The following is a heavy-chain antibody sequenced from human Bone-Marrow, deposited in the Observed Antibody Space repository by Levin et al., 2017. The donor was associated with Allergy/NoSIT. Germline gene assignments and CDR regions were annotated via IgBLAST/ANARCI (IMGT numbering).Heavy chain of an antibody. CDR1: GFTFSSFG. Sequence: PGGSLRLSCAASGFTFSSFGMHWVRQAPGKGLEWVAVIWYDGSNKYYADSVKGRFTISRDDSKNTLYLQMNSLRAEDTAVYYCARAIGDCSGGSCYHDYWGQGTLVTVSS. CDR2: IWYDGSNK. J-gene: IGHJ4*02. D-gene: IGHD2-15*01. V-gene: IGHV3-33*01. CDR3: ARAIGDCSGGSCYHDY.